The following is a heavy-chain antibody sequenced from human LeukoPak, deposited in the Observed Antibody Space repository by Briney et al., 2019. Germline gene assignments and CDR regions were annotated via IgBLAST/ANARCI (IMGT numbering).Heavy chain of an antibody. CDR1: GFTFSSHN. CDR2: ISTSSTIV. D-gene: IGHD6-6*01. CDR3: ARDRYSMSSAFDY. Sequence: HPGGSLRLSCAASGFTFSSHNMNWVRQAPGKGLEWVSYISTSSTIVYYAESVKGRFTISRDNAKTSLYLQMNSLRAEDTAVYCARDRYSMSSAFDYWGQGTLVTVSS. J-gene: IGHJ4*02. V-gene: IGHV3-48*01.